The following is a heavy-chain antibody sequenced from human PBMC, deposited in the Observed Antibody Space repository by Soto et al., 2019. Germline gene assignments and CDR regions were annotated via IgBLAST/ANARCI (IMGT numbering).Heavy chain of an antibody. CDR3: ARTIFGVVNY. V-gene: IGHV4-39*01. CDR1: GGSISSSSYY. D-gene: IGHD3-3*01. CDR2: IYYSGST. J-gene: IGHJ4*02. Sequence: QLQLQESGPGLVKPSETLSLTCTVSGGSISSSSYYWGWIRQPPGKGLEWIGSIYYSGSTYYNPSLKSRVTISVDTSKSHFSLKLSSVTAADTAVYYCARTIFGVVNYWGQGTLVTVSS.